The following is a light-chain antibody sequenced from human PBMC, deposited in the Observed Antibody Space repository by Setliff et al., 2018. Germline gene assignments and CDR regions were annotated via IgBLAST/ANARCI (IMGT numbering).Light chain of an antibody. CDR1: SSNIGAGYD. Sequence: QSVLTQPPSVSGAPGQRVTISCTGSSSNIGAGYDVHWYQQLPGTAPKLMIYDVSKRPSGVPDRFSGSKSGNTASLTISGLQAEDEADYYCCSYAGSYTVLYVFGTGTKVTVL. CDR3: CSYAGSYTVLYV. J-gene: IGLJ1*01. CDR2: DVS. V-gene: IGLV1-40*01.